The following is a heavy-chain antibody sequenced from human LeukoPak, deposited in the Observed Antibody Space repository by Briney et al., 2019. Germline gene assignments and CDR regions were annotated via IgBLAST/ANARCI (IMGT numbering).Heavy chain of an antibody. CDR3: ARVAKERVGGVYYFDY. CDR2: IGTAGDT. J-gene: IGHJ4*02. D-gene: IGHD1-1*01. CDR1: GFTFSDYD. V-gene: IGHV3-13*01. Sequence: GGSLRLSCAASGFTFSDYDMHWVRQATGKGLEWVSAIGTAGDTYYTGSVKGRLTTSRENAKNSLYLQMNSLRAGDTAVYYCARVAKERVGGVYYFDYWGQGTLVTVSS.